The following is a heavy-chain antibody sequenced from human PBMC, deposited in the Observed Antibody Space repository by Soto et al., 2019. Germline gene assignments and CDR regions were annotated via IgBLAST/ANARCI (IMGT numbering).Heavy chain of an antibody. CDR2: ISGTGYNT. CDR3: AKAGFSSSWSPTYFDY. J-gene: IGHJ4*02. V-gene: IGHV3-23*01. CDR1: GFTFTSYA. Sequence: EVQLLESGGGLVQPGGSLRLSCAASGFTFTSYAMNWVRLAPGKGLEWVSAISGTGYNTYYADSVKGRFTISRDNTKKPLYLQMNSLRAEERAVYYCAKAGFSSSWSPTYFDYWGQGTLVTVSS. D-gene: IGHD6-13*01.